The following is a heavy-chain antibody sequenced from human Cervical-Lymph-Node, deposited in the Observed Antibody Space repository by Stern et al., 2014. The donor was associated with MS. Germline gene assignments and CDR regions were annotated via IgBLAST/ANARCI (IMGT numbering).Heavy chain of an antibody. CDR1: GGSISGYE. D-gene: IGHD5-24*01. CDR2: IYYRGST. CDR3: ARSRDAYSPLDY. J-gene: IGHJ4*02. Sequence: VQLVESGPGLVKPSETLSLTCTVSGGSISGYECSCIRQPPGKGLESMGHIYYRGSTNYIPSLKSRVSISIDTPKNQFSLKLSSVTAADTAVYYCARSRDAYSPLDYWGQGALVTVSS. V-gene: IGHV4-59*01.